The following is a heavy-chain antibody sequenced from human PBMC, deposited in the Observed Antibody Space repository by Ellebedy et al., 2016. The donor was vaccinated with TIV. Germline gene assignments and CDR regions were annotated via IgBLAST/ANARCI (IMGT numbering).Heavy chain of an antibody. Sequence: AASVKVSCKASGYTFTGYYMHWVRQAPGQGLEWMGWINPNSGGTNYAQKFQGRVTMTRDTSISTAYMELSRLRSDDTAVYYCARVGIAAAGTRGADYWGQGTLVTVSS. D-gene: IGHD6-13*01. J-gene: IGHJ4*02. CDR3: ARVGIAAAGTRGADY. CDR2: INPNSGGT. CDR1: GYTFTGYY. V-gene: IGHV1-2*02.